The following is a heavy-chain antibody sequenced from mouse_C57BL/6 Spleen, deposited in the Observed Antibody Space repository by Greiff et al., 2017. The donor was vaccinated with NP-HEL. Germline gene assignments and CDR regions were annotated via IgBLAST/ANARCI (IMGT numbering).Heavy chain of an antibody. V-gene: IGHV1-82*01. CDR2: IYPGDGDT. J-gene: IGHJ3*01. CDR1: GYAFSSSW. CDR3: ARSTAQATIAV. Sequence: QVQLKESGPELVKPGASVKISCKASGYAFSSSWMNWVKQRPGKGLEWIGRIYPGDGDTKYNGKFKGKATLTADKSSSTAYMQLSSLTSEDSAVYCCARSTAQATIAVWGKGTLVTVSA. D-gene: IGHD3-2*02.